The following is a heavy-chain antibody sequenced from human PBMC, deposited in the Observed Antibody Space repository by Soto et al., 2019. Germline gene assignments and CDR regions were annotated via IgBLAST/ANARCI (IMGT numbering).Heavy chain of an antibody. CDR2: ISSSGRRT. Sequence: GGSLRLSCGGSGFTFANFGMGWVRQAPGKGLYWVSGISSSGRRTYYADSVKGRFTISRDNSKSTLYLQMDSLRADDTAVYYCAQVAESGVVIEYFDSWGQGAMLTV. CDR3: AQVAESGVVIEYFDS. J-gene: IGHJ4*02. D-gene: IGHD3-3*01. CDR1: GFTFANFG. V-gene: IGHV3-23*01.